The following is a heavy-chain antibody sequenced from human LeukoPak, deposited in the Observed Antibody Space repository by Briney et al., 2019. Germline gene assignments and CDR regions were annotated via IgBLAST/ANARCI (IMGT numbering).Heavy chain of an antibody. CDR3: ARGPWMVATITAFDY. CDR1: GFTFSSYS. J-gene: IGHJ4*02. V-gene: IGHV3-21*01. Sequence: GGSLRLSCAASGFTFSSYSMNWVRQAPGKGLEWVSSISSSSSYIYYADSVKGRFTISRDNAKNSLYLQMNSLRAEDTAVYYCARGPWMVATITAFDYWGQGTPVTVSS. D-gene: IGHD5-12*01. CDR2: ISSSSSYI.